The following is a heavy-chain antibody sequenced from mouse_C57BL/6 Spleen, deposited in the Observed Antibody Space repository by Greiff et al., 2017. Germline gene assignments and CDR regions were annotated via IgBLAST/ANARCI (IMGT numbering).Heavy chain of an antibody. CDR3: TTLITKGYFEV. D-gene: IGHD1-1*01. J-gene: IGHJ1*03. CDR2: IDPENGDT. Sequence: EVQLQESGAELVRPGASVKLSCTASGFNIKDDYMHWVKQRPEQGLEWIGWIDPENGDTEYASKFQGKATITADTSSNTAYLQLSSLTSEDTAVYYCTTLITKGYFEVWGTGTTVTVSS. CDR1: GFNIKDDY. V-gene: IGHV14-4*01.